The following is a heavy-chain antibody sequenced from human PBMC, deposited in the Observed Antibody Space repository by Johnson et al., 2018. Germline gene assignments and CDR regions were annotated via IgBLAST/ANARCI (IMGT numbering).Heavy chain of an antibody. CDR1: GFTFSSYG. J-gene: IGHJ3*02. D-gene: IGHD3-3*01. CDR2: IWYDGSNK. V-gene: IGHV3-33*06. CDR3: AKDKGSHEEFGSGLPQGDAFDI. Sequence: QVQLVQSGGGVVQPGRSLRLSCEASGFTFSSYGMHWVRQAPGKGLEWVAIIWYDGSNKYYVDSVKGRFTISRDNSKNTLYLQMNSRRAEDTTLYYCAKDKGSHEEFGSGLPQGDAFDIWGQGTMVTVSS.